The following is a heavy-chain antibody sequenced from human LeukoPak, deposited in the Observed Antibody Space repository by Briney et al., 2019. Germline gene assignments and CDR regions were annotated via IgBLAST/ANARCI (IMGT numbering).Heavy chain of an antibody. CDR2: IYTSGST. D-gene: IGHD6-19*01. CDR3: AREYSSGWSHFDY. CDR1: GGSISSGSYY. J-gene: IGHJ4*02. Sequence: SQTLSLTCTVSGGSISSGSYYWSWIRQPAGKGLEWIGRIYTSGSTNYNPSLKSRVTISVDTSKNQFSLKLSSVTAADTAVYYCAREYSSGWSHFDYWGQGTLVTVSS. V-gene: IGHV4-61*02.